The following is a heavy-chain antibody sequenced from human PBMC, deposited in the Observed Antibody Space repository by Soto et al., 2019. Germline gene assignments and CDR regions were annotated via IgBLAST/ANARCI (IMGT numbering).Heavy chain of an antibody. J-gene: IGHJ6*02. CDR3: ARGADYYSSGSSTEFNYYYYGMDV. D-gene: IGHD3-10*01. CDR1: GGSISSGGYY. V-gene: IGHV4-31*03. CDR2: IYYSGST. Sequence: KPSETLSLTCTVSGGSISSGGYYWSWIRQHPGKGLEWIGYIYYSGSTYYNPSLKSRVTISVDTSKNQFSLKLSSVTAADTAVYYCARGADYYSSGSSTEFNYYYYGMDVWGQGTTVTVSS.